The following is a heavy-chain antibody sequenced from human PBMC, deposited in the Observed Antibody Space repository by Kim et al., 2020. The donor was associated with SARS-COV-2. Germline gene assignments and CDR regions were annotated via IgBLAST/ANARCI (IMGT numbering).Heavy chain of an antibody. CDR2: IYYSGST. D-gene: IGHD2-21*02. CDR1: GGSVSSGSYY. J-gene: IGHJ5*02. CDR3: ARDWGRGVTDL. Sequence: SETLSLTCTVSGGSVSSGSYYWSWIRQPPGKGLEWIGYIYYSGSTNYNPSLKSRVTISVDTSKNQFSLKLSSVTAADTAVYYCARDWGRGVTDLWGQGTLVTVSS. V-gene: IGHV4-61*01.